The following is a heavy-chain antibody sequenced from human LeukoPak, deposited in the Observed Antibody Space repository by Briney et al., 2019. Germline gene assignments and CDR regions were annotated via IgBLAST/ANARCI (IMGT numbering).Heavy chain of an antibody. Sequence: GGSLRLSRAASGFTFSSYAMSWVRQAPGKGLEWVSAISGSGGSTYYADSVKGRFTISRDNSKNTLYLQMNSLRAEDTAVYYCAKADGGLRYFDWLPGGLDYWGQGTLVTVSS. V-gene: IGHV3-23*01. CDR1: GFTFSSYA. CDR2: ISGSGGST. D-gene: IGHD3-9*01. CDR3: AKADGGLRYFDWLPGGLDY. J-gene: IGHJ4*02.